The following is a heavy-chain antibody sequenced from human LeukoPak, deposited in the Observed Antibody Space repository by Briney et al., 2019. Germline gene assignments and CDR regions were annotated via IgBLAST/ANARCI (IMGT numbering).Heavy chain of an antibody. CDR3: ARGISEYSSSEGDDY. V-gene: IGHV3-21*01. J-gene: IGHJ4*02. D-gene: IGHD6-6*01. CDR2: ISSSSSYI. CDR1: GFTFSIYS. Sequence: SGGSLRLSCAASGFTFSIYSMNWVRQAPGKRLEWVSTISSSSSYIYYADSVKGRFTISRDNAKNSLYLQMNSLRAEDTAVYYCARGISEYSSSEGDDYWGQGTLVTVSP.